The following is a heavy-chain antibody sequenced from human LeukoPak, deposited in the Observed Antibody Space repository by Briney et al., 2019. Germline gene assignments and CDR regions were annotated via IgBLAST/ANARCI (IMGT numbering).Heavy chain of an antibody. CDR3: ASWVQLARDDY. V-gene: IGHV3-21*01. CDR1: GFTFSNAW. Sequence: GGSLRLSCAASGFTFSNAWMSWVRQAPGKGLEWVSSISSSSSYIYYADSVKGRFTISRDNAKNSLYLQMNSLRAEDTAVYYCASWVQLARDDYWGQGTLVTVSS. CDR2: ISSSSSYI. D-gene: IGHD2-2*01. J-gene: IGHJ4*02.